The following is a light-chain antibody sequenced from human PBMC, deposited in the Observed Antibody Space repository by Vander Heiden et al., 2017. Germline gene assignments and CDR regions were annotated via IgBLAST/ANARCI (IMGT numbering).Light chain of an antibody. CDR1: QSVSSSY. CDR3: QQYGSSPRIT. J-gene: IGKJ5*01. V-gene: IGKV3-20*01. CDR2: GAS. Sequence: DIVLTQSPGTLSFSPGERATLSCRASQSVSSSYLAWYQQTPGQAPRLLSYGASSRATGIPDRFSGSGSGTDFTLTISRLEPEDFAVYYCQQYGSSPRITFGQGTRLEIK.